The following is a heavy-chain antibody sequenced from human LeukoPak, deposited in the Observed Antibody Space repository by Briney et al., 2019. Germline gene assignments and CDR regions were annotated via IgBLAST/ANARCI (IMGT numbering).Heavy chain of an antibody. Sequence: GGSLRLSCAASGFTFSSYAMHWVRRAPGKGLEWVAVISYDGPNKNYADSVKGRFTISRDNSKNTLYLQMNSLRAEDTAVYYCAREMRYYDSSGYFNWFDPWGQGTLVTVSS. CDR1: GFTFSSYA. J-gene: IGHJ5*02. CDR3: AREMRYYDSSGYFNWFDP. CDR2: ISYDGPNK. D-gene: IGHD3-22*01. V-gene: IGHV3-30*04.